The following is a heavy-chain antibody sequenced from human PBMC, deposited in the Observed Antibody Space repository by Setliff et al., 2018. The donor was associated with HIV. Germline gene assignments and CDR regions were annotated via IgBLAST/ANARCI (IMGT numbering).Heavy chain of an antibody. CDR3: AKSSPSIGYISDH. CDR1: GASISSYY. D-gene: IGHD5-12*01. Sequence: SETLSLTCSVSGASISSYYWSWIRQPPGKGLEWIGYISPTGNTNYNPSLKGRVTISTDTSKNQFSLNVRSVTASDTAVYFCAKSSPSIGYISDHWGQGTLVTVPQ. J-gene: IGHJ4*02. CDR2: ISPTGNT. V-gene: IGHV4-59*03.